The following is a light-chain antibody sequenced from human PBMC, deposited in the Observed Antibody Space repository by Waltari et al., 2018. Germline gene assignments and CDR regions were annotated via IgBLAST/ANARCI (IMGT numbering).Light chain of an antibody. CDR2: QVS. CDR3: LQGTNLPYS. CDR1: QSLVHSDGKTY. V-gene: IGKV2-30*02. Sequence: DVVLTQSPLSLPITHGQPASFSGRSSQSLVHSDGKTYLSWYQQRPGQPPRRLIYQVSNRDSGVPDRFSGSGAGTDFTLKISRVEPEDVGVYYCLQGTNLPYSFGQGTKVEIK. J-gene: IGKJ2*03.